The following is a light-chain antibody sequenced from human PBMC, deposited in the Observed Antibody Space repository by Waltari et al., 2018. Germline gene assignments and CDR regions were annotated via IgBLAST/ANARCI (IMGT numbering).Light chain of an antibody. J-gene: IGKJ4*01. CDR2: DAS. V-gene: IGKV3-15*01. Sequence: EIMMTQSPATLHVSPGERGNLSCWASQSIMTNVAWYQQKPGQAPRLLIYDASTRATDTPARFSGSGSGTDFTLTISSLQSEDFAVYYCQQYHHWSTFGGGTKVEI. CDR3: QQYHHWST. CDR1: QSIMTN.